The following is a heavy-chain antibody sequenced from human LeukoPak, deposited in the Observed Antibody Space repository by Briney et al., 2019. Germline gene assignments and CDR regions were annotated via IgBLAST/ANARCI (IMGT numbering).Heavy chain of an antibody. Sequence: PGGSLRLSCAASGFTFSSYSMNWVRQAPGKGLEWVSSISSSSSYIYYADSVKGRFTISRDNAKNSLYLRMNSLRAEDTAVYYCARELYDFWSGYPRGAFDIWGQGTMVTVSS. V-gene: IGHV3-21*01. CDR1: GFTFSSYS. J-gene: IGHJ3*02. CDR2: ISSSSSYI. CDR3: ARELYDFWSGYPRGAFDI. D-gene: IGHD3-3*01.